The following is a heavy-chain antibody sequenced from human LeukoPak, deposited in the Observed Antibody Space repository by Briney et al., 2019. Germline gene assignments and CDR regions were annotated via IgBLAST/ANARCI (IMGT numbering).Heavy chain of an antibody. Sequence: GGSLRLSRAASGFTFSSYSMNWVRQAPGKGLEWVSYISSSSSTIYYADSVKGRFTISRDNAKNSLYLQMNSLRAEDTAVYYCARWPWGGYDSGIDYWGQGTLVTVSS. V-gene: IGHV3-48*01. J-gene: IGHJ4*02. CDR2: ISSSSSTI. CDR1: GFTFSSYS. CDR3: ARWPWGGYDSGIDY. D-gene: IGHD5-12*01.